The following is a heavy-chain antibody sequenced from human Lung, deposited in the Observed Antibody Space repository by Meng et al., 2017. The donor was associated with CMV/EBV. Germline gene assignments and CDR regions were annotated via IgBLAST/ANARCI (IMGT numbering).Heavy chain of an antibody. CDR3: ARDPGYSGLYYFDY. CDR1: GFTFSNYN. Sequence: SGFTFSNYNLNWVRQAPGKGLEWVSSISSISRYIYYADSVKGRFTISRDNAKNSLYLQMNSLRAEDTAVYYCARDPGYSGLYYFDYWGRGTLVTVSS. CDR2: ISSISRYI. J-gene: IGHJ4*02. V-gene: IGHV3-21*01. D-gene: IGHD5-12*01.